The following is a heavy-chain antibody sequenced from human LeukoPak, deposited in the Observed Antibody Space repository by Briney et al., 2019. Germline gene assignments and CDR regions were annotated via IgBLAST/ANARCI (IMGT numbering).Heavy chain of an antibody. J-gene: IGHJ4*02. Sequence: PGRSLRLSCAASGFTFSSYAMHWVRQAPGKGLEWVAVISYDGSNKYYADSVKGRFTISRDNSKNTLYLQMNGLRAEDTAVYYCARGGYGDYEGTFDYWGQGALVTVSS. CDR1: GFTFSSYA. D-gene: IGHD4-17*01. V-gene: IGHV3-30*04. CDR3: ARGGYGDYEGTFDY. CDR2: ISYDGSNK.